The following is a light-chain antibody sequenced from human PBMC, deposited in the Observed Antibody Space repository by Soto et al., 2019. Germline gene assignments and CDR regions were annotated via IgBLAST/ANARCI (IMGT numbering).Light chain of an antibody. CDR3: QQYGSSPLT. Sequence: EIVLTPSPGTLSLSPGERATLSCRASQSVSSSYLAWYQQKPGQAPRLLIYGASSRATGIPDRFSGSGSGTDFTLTISRPEPEDLAVYYCQQYGSSPLTFGGGTKVEIK. V-gene: IGKV3-20*01. J-gene: IGKJ4*01. CDR1: QSVSSSY. CDR2: GAS.